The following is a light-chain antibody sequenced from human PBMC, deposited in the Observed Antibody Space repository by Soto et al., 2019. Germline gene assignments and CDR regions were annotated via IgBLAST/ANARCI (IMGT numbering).Light chain of an antibody. CDR3: QQLSRYPLT. J-gene: IGKJ4*01. CDR2: SAS. V-gene: IGKV1-9*01. CDR1: QALSNY. Sequence: IRFTQSPSVLSPSVGDTVTITCRASQALSNYLAWYQQKPGKAPDLLIYSASTLQSGVPSRFSGSGSETEFSLTIRALQPEDFATYYCQQLSRYPLTFGGGTKVDI.